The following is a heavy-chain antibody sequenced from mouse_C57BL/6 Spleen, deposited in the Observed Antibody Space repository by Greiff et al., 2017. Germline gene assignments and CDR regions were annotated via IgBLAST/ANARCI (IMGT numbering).Heavy chain of an antibody. CDR3: AYSSYYFDC. J-gene: IGHJ2*01. CDR1: GYTFTSYW. CDR2: IHPNSGST. V-gene: IGHV1-64*01. Sequence: QVQLKQPGAELVKPGASVKLSCKASGYTFTSYWMHWVKQRPGQGLEWIGMIHPNSGSTNYNEKFKSKATVTVDKSSSTAYMQLSSLTSEDSAVYYCAYSSYYFDCWGQGTTLTVAS. D-gene: IGHD2-12*01.